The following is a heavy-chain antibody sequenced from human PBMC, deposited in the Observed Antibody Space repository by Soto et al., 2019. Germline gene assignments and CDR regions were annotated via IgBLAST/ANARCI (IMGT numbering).Heavy chain of an antibody. D-gene: IGHD3-10*01. J-gene: IGHJ5*02. Sequence: ASVKVSCKASGYTFTGYYMHWVRQAPGQGLEWMGWINPNSGGTNYAQKFQGWVTMTRDTSISTAYMELSRLRSDDTAVYYCAREVTMVRGVLKANWFDPWGQGTLVTVS. CDR3: AREVTMVRGVLKANWFDP. CDR1: GYTFTGYY. CDR2: INPNSGGT. V-gene: IGHV1-2*04.